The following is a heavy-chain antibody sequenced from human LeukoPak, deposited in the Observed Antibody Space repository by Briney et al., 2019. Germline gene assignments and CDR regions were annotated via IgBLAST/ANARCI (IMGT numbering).Heavy chain of an antibody. J-gene: IGHJ6*02. CDR3: GGSGWYIGSDYGIDV. V-gene: IGHV3-74*01. CDR1: GFTLNSNY. D-gene: IGHD6-19*01. Sequence: PGGALRLSCAASGFTLNSNYMSWVRQALGKGLWRISRINSDGTSTTYTDSVKGRFTISRDNAKNTLYLQMNSLRAEDTAVYHSGGSGWYIGSDYGIDVWGQGTTVTVSS. CDR2: INSDGTST.